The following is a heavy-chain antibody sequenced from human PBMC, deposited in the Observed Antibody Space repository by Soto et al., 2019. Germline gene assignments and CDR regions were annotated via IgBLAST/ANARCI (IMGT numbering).Heavy chain of an antibody. CDR3: ARGHDDSRGYSYWFDP. CDR1: GFTFSDYY. Sequence: QVQLVESGGGLVKPGGSLRLSCAASGFTFSDYYMSWIRQAPGKGLEWVSYISSSGSTIYYADSVKGRFTISSDNAKNSLNRKMSSLRAADTAVYYCARGHDDSRGYSYWFDPWGQGTLVTVSS. V-gene: IGHV3-11*01. D-gene: IGHD3-22*01. CDR2: ISSSGSTI. J-gene: IGHJ5*02.